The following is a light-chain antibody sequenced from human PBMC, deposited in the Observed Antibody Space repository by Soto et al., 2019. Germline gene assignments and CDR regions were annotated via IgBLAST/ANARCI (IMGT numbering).Light chain of an antibody. CDR1: QTISSW. V-gene: IGKV1-5*03. J-gene: IGKJ5*01. CDR3: QQSYGTPIN. Sequence: DIQMTQSPSTLSGSVGDRVTITCRASQTISSWLAWYQQKPGKAPKLLIYKASTLKSGVPSRFSGSGTGTDFTLTITSLQPEDFATYYCQQSYGTPINFGQGTRLEIK. CDR2: KAS.